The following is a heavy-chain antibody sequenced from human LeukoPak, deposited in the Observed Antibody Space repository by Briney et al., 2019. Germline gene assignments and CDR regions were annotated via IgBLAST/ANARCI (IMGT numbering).Heavy chain of an antibody. V-gene: IGHV1-8*01. CDR3: ARQTRDYPFDY. Sequence: GASVKVSCKASGYTFSSYDINWVRQATGQGLEWMGWMNPNSGNTGYAQKIQGRVTMTRSTSISTAYMELSSLRSEDTAVYYCARQTRDYPFDYWGQGTLVTVSS. D-gene: IGHD4-17*01. J-gene: IGHJ4*02. CDR1: GYTFSSYD. CDR2: MNPNSGNT.